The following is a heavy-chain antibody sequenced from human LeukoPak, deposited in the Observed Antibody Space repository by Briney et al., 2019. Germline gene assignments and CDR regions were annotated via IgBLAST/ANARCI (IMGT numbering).Heavy chain of an antibody. CDR1: GGTFSSYA. D-gene: IGHD4-17*01. CDR2: IIPILGIA. V-gene: IGHV1-69*04. J-gene: IGHJ4*02. CDR3: ARVSVDVATVTSYYFDY. Sequence: SVKVSCKASGGTFSSYAISWVRQAPGQGLEWMGRIIPILGIANYAQKFQGRVTITADKSTSTAYMELSSLRSEDTAVYYCARVSVDVATVTSYYFDYWGQGTLVIVSS.